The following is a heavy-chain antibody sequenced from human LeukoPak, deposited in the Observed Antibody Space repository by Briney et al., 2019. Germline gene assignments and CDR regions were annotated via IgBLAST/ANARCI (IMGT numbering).Heavy chain of an antibody. Sequence: ASVKVSCKASGYTFTSYGISWVRQAPGQGLEWMGWISAYNGNTNYAQKLQGRVTMTTDTSTSTAYMELRSLRPDDTAVYYCARDLTFEGSCWFDPWGQGTLVTVSS. D-gene: IGHD3-9*01. V-gene: IGHV1-18*01. J-gene: IGHJ5*02. CDR3: ARDLTFEGSCWFDP. CDR2: ISAYNGNT. CDR1: GYTFTSYG.